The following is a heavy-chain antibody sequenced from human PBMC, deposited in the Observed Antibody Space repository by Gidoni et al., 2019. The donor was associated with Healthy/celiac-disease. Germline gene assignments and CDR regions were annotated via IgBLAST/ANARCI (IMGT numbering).Heavy chain of an antibody. CDR3: ARHTTVTALDY. CDR2: ISYDGSNK. D-gene: IGHD4-17*01. V-gene: IGHV3-30-3*01. CDR1: GFTFSRYA. J-gene: IGHJ4*02. Sequence: QVQLVESGGGVVQPGRSLRRSCAASGFTFSRYAMHWVRQAPGKGLEWVAVISYDGSNKYYADSVKGRFTISRDNSKNTLYLQMNSLRAEDTAVYYCARHTTVTALDYWGQGTLVTVSS.